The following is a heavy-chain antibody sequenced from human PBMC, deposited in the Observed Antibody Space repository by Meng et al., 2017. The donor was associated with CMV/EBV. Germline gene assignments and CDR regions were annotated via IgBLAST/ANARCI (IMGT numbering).Heavy chain of an antibody. Sequence: GEPLKISCAASGFTFSSYWMHWVRQAPGKGLVWVSRINSDGSSTSYADSVKGRFTISRDNAKNTLYLQMNSLRAEDTAVYYCARLQDSSGYYRVVVTIDYWGQGTLVTVSS. CDR3: ARLQDSSGYYRVVVTIDY. V-gene: IGHV3-74*01. CDR1: GFTFSSYW. J-gene: IGHJ4*02. D-gene: IGHD3-22*01. CDR2: INSDGSST.